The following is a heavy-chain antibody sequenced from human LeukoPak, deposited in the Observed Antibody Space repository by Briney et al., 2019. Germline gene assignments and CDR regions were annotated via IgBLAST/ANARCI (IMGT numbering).Heavy chain of an antibody. CDR1: GFTFSSYA. Sequence: GGSLRLSCAASGFTFSSYAMSWVRQAPGKGLEWVPAISGSGGSTYYADSVKGRFTISRDNSKNTLYLQMNSLRAEDTAVYYCAKFGSRYYYDSSGYYFDYWGQGTLVTVSS. V-gene: IGHV3-23*01. D-gene: IGHD3-22*01. CDR2: ISGSGGST. J-gene: IGHJ4*02. CDR3: AKFGSRYYYDSSGYYFDY.